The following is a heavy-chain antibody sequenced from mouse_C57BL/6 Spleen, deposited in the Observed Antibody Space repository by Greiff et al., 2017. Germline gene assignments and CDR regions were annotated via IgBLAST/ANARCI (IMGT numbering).Heavy chain of an antibody. Sequence: VQLQQSGAELVKPGASVKLSCKASGYTFTSYCMHWVKQRPGQGLEWIGMIHPNSGSTNYNEKFKSKATLTVDKSSSTAYMQLSSLTSEDSAVYYCAGGDYGSSYFECWGKGTTLTVSS. V-gene: IGHV1-64*01. CDR1: GYTFTSYC. D-gene: IGHD1-1*01. CDR3: AGGDYGSSYFEC. CDR2: IHPNSGST. J-gene: IGHJ2*01.